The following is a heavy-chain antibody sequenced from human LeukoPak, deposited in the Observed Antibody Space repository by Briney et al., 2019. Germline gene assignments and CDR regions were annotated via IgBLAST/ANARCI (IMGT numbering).Heavy chain of an antibody. CDR1: GGSISSGGYY. Sequence: SQTLSLTCTVSGGSISSGGYYWSWIRQHPGKGLEWIGYIYYSGSTYYNPSLKSRVTISVDTSKNQFSLKLSSVTAADTAVYYCVVVATMDNWFDPWGQGTLVTVSS. CDR2: IYYSGST. CDR3: VVVATMDNWFDP. J-gene: IGHJ5*02. V-gene: IGHV4-31*03. D-gene: IGHD5-12*01.